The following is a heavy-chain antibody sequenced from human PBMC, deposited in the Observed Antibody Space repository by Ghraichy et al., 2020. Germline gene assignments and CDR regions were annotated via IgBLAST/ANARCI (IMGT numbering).Heavy chain of an antibody. CDR2: IYYTGST. CDR3: ARDSGAARWGYTWFDP. Sequence: TLSLTCTVSGGSISSGGYHWSWIRQHPGKGLEWIGYIYYTGSTHINPSLKSRVNISLDTSKNQFSLNLMSVTAADTAVYYCARDSGAARWGYTWFDPWGQGTLVTVSS. J-gene: IGHJ5*02. V-gene: IGHV4-31*02. CDR1: GGSISSGGYH. D-gene: IGHD6-6*01.